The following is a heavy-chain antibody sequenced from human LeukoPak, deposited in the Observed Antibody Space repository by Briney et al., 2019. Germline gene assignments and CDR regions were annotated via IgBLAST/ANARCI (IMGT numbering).Heavy chain of an antibody. Sequence: GGSLRLSCAASGFTSSSYAMNWGRQAPGDGLGWVSGISGSGVSTYYADSVKGRFTISRDNSKNALYLQMNSLRAEDTAVYYCAKGPRESDLVWFDYWGQGTLVTVSS. J-gene: IGHJ4*02. CDR2: ISGSGVST. D-gene: IGHD2-8*01. CDR1: GFTSSSYA. CDR3: AKGPRESDLVWFDY. V-gene: IGHV3-23*01.